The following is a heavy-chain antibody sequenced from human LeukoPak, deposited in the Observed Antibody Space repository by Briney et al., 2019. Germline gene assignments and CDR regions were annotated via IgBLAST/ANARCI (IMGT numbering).Heavy chain of an antibody. J-gene: IGHJ4*02. D-gene: IGHD2-2*01. Sequence: GGSLRLSCAASGFTFSSYAMSWVRQAPGKGLEWVSDINGSGGSTYYADSVKGRFTISRDNSKNTLFLHMHSLRADDTAVYYCAKAADDIVVVAAAYFDYWGQGTLVTVSS. CDR1: GFTFSSYA. CDR2: INGSGGST. V-gene: IGHV3-23*01. CDR3: AKAADDIVVVAAAYFDY.